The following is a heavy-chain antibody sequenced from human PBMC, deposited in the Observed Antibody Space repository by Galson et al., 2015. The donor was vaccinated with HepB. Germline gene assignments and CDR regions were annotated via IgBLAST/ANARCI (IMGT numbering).Heavy chain of an antibody. Sequence: SLRLSCAASGFTLSSYWMSWVRQAPGKGLEWVANIKQDGSEKYYVDSVRGRFTISRDNAKNSLYLQMNSLRAEDTAVYYCARGSPLRFRELLPVDYWGQGTLVTVSS. V-gene: IGHV3-7*01. CDR3: ARGSPLRFRELLPVDY. D-gene: IGHD3-10*01. CDR1: GFTLSSYW. CDR2: IKQDGSEK. J-gene: IGHJ4*02.